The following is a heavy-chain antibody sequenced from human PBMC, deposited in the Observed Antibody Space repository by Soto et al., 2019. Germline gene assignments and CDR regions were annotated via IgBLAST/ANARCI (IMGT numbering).Heavy chain of an antibody. J-gene: IGHJ4*02. CDR3: VGGFGYWGLGDY. V-gene: IGHV3-33*08. Sequence: QVQLVESGGGVIQPGKSLRLSCSASGFAFSTYAMHWVRQAPGKGLEWVAVIWADGSRQFYADSVKGRFTVSRDNSQNTLFLQMNGLRVDVTALYFWVGGFGYWGLGDYWGQGTLVTVSS. CDR1: GFAFSTYA. CDR2: IWADGSRQ. D-gene: IGHD3-22*01.